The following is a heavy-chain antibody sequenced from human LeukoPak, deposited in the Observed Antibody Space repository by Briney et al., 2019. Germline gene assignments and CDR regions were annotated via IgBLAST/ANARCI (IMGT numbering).Heavy chain of an antibody. V-gene: IGHV1-2*04. D-gene: IGHD2-21*01. J-gene: IGHJ3*02. Sequence: EASVKVSCKASGYTFTGYYMHWVRQAPGQGLEWMGWINPNSGGTNYAQKFQGWVTITRDTSISTAYMELSRLRSDDTAVYYCARIARHNDAFDIWGQGTMVTVSS. CDR2: INPNSGGT. CDR1: GYTFTGYY. CDR3: ARIARHNDAFDI.